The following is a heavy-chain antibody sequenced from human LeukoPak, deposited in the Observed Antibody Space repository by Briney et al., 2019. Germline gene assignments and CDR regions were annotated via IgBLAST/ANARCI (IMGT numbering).Heavy chain of an antibody. D-gene: IGHD2-15*01. V-gene: IGHV4-4*07. CDR3: ARGFQYCSGGSCYGDAFDI. CDR2: IYTSGST. J-gene: IGHJ3*02. CDR1: GGSISSYY. Sequence: PSETLSLTCTVSGGSISSYYWSWIRQPAGKGLEWIGRIYTSGSTNYNPSLKSRVTMSVDTSKNQFSLKPSSVTAADTAVYYCARGFQYCSGGSCYGDAFDIWGQGTMVTVSS.